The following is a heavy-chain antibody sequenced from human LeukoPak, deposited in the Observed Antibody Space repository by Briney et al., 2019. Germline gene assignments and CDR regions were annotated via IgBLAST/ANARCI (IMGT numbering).Heavy chain of an antibody. CDR3: ARVAVSGSQINWFDP. D-gene: IGHD3-10*01. Sequence: ASVKVSCKASGYTFTSYYMHWVRQAPGQGLEWMGWINPNSGGTNYAQKFQGRVTMTRDTSISTAYMELSRLRSDDTAVYYCARVAVSGSQINWFDPWGQGTLVTVSS. CDR2: INPNSGGT. CDR1: GYTFTSYY. V-gene: IGHV1-2*02. J-gene: IGHJ5*02.